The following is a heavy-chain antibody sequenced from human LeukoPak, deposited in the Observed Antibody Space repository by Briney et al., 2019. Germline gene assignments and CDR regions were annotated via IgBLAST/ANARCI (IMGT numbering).Heavy chain of an antibody. Sequence: GGSLRLSCAASGFTFSRHWMHWVRQAPGKGLVWVSRMNSDGSSIRYADSVRGRFTISRDNSKNMVYLQMNSLRAEDTAVYYCARTREQWQVLDYWGQGTLVTVSS. CDR1: GFTFSRHW. CDR3: ARTREQWQVLDY. CDR2: MNSDGSSI. D-gene: IGHD6-19*01. V-gene: IGHV3-74*01. J-gene: IGHJ4*02.